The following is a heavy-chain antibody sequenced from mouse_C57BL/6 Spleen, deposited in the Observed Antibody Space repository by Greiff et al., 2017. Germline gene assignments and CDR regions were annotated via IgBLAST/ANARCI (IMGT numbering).Heavy chain of an antibody. CDR2: ISSGSSTI. V-gene: IGHV5-17*01. D-gene: IGHD1-1*01. J-gene: IGHJ4*01. CDR1: GFTFSDYG. Sequence: EVKVVESGGGLVKPGGSLKLSCAASGFTFSDYGMHWVRQAPEKGLEWVAYISSGSSTIYYADTVKGRFTISRDNAKNTLFLQMTSLRSEDTAMYYCARGGTVVADYYAMDYWGQGTSVTVSS. CDR3: ARGGTVVADYYAMDY.